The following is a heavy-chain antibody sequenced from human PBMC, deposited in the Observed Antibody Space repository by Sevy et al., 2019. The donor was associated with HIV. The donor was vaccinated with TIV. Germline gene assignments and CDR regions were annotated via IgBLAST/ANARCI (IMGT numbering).Heavy chain of an antibody. CDR2: ISGSGGST. D-gene: IGHD3-22*01. CDR1: GFTFSSYA. CDR3: AKDRCHTSGYYPEGGFDI. J-gene: IGHJ3*02. Sequence: GGSLRLSCAASGFTFSSYALNWVRQAPGKGLEWVSTISGSGGSTYYAASVKGRFTISRDNSKNTLYLQMDSLRAEDTDVYYWAKDRCHTSGYYPEGGFDIWGQGTMVTVSS. V-gene: IGHV3-23*01.